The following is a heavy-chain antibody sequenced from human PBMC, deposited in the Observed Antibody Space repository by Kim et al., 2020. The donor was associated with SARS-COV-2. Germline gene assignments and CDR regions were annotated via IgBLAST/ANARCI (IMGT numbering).Heavy chain of an antibody. V-gene: IGHV3-21*01. Sequence: GGSLRLSCAASGFTFSSYSMNWVRQAPGKGLEWVSSISSSSSYIYYADSVKGRFTISRDNAKNSLYLQMNSLRAEDTAVYYCARPGGSGYFDYYYYGMDVWGQGTTVTVSS. CDR1: GFTFSSYS. D-gene: IGHD3-3*01. CDR2: ISSSSSYI. CDR3: ARPGGSGYFDYYYYGMDV. J-gene: IGHJ6*02.